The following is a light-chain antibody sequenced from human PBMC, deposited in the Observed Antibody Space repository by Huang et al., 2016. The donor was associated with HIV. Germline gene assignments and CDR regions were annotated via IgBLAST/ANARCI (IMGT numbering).Light chain of an antibody. CDR3: QQYYSYPRT. CDR1: QGISSY. V-gene: IGKV1-8*01. J-gene: IGKJ1*01. Sequence: AIRMTQSPSSLSASTGDRVTITCRASQGISSYLAWYQQKPGKAPKLRIYAASTLQSGFPSRFSGSVSGTDFTLTISCLQSEDFATYYCQQYYSYPRTFAQGTKVEIK. CDR2: AAS.